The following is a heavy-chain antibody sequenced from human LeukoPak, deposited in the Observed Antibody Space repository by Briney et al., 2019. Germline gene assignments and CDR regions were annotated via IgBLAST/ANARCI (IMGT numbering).Heavy chain of an antibody. Sequence: SVKVSCKASGGTFSSYAISWVRQAPGQGLEWMGGIIPIFGTANYAQKFQGRVTITADESTSTAYMEPSSLRSEDTAVYYCAGHSGYDFYYVDYWGQGTLVTVSS. CDR1: GGTFSSYA. V-gene: IGHV1-69*13. CDR3: AGHSGYDFYYVDY. D-gene: IGHD5-12*01. CDR2: IIPIFGTA. J-gene: IGHJ4*02.